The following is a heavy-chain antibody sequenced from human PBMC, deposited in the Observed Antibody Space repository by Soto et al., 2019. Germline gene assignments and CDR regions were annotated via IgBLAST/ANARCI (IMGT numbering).Heavy chain of an antibody. CDR2: IWYDGSNK. J-gene: IGHJ3*02. CDR3: ARGLRLGELSLWSAFDI. Sequence: VQLVESGGGLVQAGGSLRLSCAASGFSFSAYWMHWVRQAPGKGLEWVAVIWYDGSNKYYADSVKGRFTISRDNSKNTLYLQMNSLRAEDTAVYYCARGLRLGELSLWSAFDIWGQGTMVTVSS. V-gene: IGHV3-33*08. CDR1: GFSFSAYW. D-gene: IGHD3-16*02.